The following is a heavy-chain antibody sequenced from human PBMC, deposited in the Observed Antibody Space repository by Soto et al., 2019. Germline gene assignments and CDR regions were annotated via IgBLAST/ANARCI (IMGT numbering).Heavy chain of an antibody. CDR2: ISAYNGKT. CDR1: GYTFTSYG. D-gene: IGHD3-10*01. J-gene: IGHJ5*02. Sequence: QVQLVQSGAEVKKPGASVKVSCKASGYTFTSYGISWVRQAPGQGLEWMGWISAYNGKTNYAQKLQGRVTMTTDTSTSTAYRELSGLRSDDTALYYWARTSQGSGSLGPWGQGTLVTVSS. V-gene: IGHV1-18*01. CDR3: ARTSQGSGSLGP.